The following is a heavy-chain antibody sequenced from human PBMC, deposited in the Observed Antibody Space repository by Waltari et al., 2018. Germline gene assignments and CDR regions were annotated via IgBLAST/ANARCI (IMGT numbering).Heavy chain of an antibody. CDR2: IYYSGST. J-gene: IGHJ6*03. Sequence: QLQLQESGPGLVKPSETLSLTCTVSGCSISSSSYYWGWIRQPPGKGLEWIGSIYYSGSTYYNPSLKSRVTISVDTSKNQFSLKLSSVTAADTAVYYCARLQGYYYYMDVWGKGTTVTVSS. CDR1: GCSISSSSYY. CDR3: ARLQGYYYYMDV. V-gene: IGHV4-39*01.